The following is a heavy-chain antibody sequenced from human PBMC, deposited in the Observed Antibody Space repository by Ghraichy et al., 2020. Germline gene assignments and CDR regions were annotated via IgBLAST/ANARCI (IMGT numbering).Heavy chain of an antibody. D-gene: IGHD3-22*01. CDR2: IYHSGST. CDR3: ARYYYDSSSAGYFDY. V-gene: IGHV4-30-2*01. J-gene: IGHJ4*02. CDR1: GGSISSGGYS. Sequence: SETLSLTCAVSGGSISSGGYSWSWIRQPPGKGLEWIGYIYHSGSTYYNPSLKSRVTISVDRSKNQFSLKLSSMTAADTAVYYCARYYYDSSSAGYFDYWGQGTLVTVSS.